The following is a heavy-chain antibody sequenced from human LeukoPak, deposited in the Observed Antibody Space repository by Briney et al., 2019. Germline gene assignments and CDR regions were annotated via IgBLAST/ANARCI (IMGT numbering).Heavy chain of an antibody. CDR1: GGTFSSYA. CDR3: ARDRDPGPNYYGMDV. J-gene: IGHJ6*02. Sequence: GASVKVSCKASGGTFSSYAISWVRQAPGQGLEWMGGIIPIFGTANYAQKFQGRVTITADESTSTAYMELSSLRSEDTAVCYCARDRDPGPNYYGMDVWGQGTTVTVSS. CDR2: IIPIFGTA. D-gene: IGHD3-10*01. V-gene: IGHV1-69*13.